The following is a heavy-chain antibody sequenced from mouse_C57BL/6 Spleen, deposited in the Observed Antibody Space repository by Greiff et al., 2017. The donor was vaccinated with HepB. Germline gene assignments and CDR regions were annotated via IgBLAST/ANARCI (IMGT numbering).Heavy chain of an antibody. CDR2: IHPNSGST. V-gene: IGHV1-64*01. Sequence: VQLQQPGAELVKPGASVKLSCKASGYTFTSYWMHWVKQRPGQGLEWIGMIHPNSGSTNYNEKFKSKATLTVDKSSSTAYMQLSSLTSEDSAVYYCARDRYDYDFYYAMDYWGQGTSVTVSS. CDR3: ARDRYDYDFYYAMDY. D-gene: IGHD2-4*01. CDR1: GYTFTSYW. J-gene: IGHJ4*01.